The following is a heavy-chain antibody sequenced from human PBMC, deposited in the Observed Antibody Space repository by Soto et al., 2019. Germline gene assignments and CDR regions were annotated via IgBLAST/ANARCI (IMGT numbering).Heavy chain of an antibody. CDR1: GYTFTSYA. V-gene: IGHV1-3*01. D-gene: IGHD2-15*01. Sequence: ASVKVSCKASGYTFTSYAMHWVRQAPGQGLEWMGWINAGNGNTKYAQKVQGRVTITRDTSTSTAYMELRSLRSDDTAVYYCARDCSGGTCYFHRFDPWGQGTLVTVSS. CDR3: ARDCSGGTCYFHRFDP. CDR2: INAGNGNT. J-gene: IGHJ5*02.